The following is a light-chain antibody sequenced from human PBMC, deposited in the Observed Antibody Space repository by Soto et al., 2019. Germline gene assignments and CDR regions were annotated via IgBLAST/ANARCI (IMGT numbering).Light chain of an antibody. V-gene: IGKV3-15*01. CDR3: QQYTNWLRT. CDR1: QSVSSN. J-gene: IGKJ1*01. Sequence: EIVMTQSPATLSVSPGERATLSCRASQSVSSNLAWYQQKPGQAPRLLIYGASTRATGIPARFSGSGSGTEFTLTISRLQSEDFAVYYCQQYTNWLRTFGQGTKVEIK. CDR2: GAS.